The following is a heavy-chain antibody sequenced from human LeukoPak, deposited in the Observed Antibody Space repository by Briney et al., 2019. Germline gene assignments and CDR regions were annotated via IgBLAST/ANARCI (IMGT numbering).Heavy chain of an antibody. D-gene: IGHD5-12*01. Sequence: PSETLSLTCTVSGGSISSYYWSWIRQPPGKGLEWIGYIYYSGSTNYNPSLKSRVTISVDTSKNQFSLKLSSVTAADTAVYYCARALVARAYYYGMDVWGKGTTVTVSS. V-gene: IGHV4-59*01. J-gene: IGHJ6*04. CDR2: IYYSGST. CDR1: GGSISSYY. CDR3: ARALVARAYYYGMDV.